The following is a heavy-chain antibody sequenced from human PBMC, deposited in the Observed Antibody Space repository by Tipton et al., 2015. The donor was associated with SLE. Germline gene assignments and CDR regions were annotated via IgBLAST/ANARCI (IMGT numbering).Heavy chain of an antibody. J-gene: IGHJ6*02. CDR3: ARVKGGMDV. Sequence: SLRLSCAASGFTFSSYAMHWVRQAPGKGLEWVAVISYDGSNKYYADSVKGRFTISRDNSKNTLYLQMNSLRAEDTAVYYCARVKGGMDVWGQGTTVTVSS. CDR2: ISYDGSNK. CDR1: GFTFSSYA. V-gene: IGHV3-30*04.